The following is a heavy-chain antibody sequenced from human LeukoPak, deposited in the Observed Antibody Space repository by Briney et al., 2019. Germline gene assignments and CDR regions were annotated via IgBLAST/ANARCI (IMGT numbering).Heavy chain of an antibody. J-gene: IGHJ6*02. V-gene: IGHV3-9*01. CDR2: ISWNSGSI. D-gene: IGHD3-9*01. CDR3: AKDRYYDILTGPGYGMDV. CDR1: GFTFDDYA. Sequence: GRSLRLSCAASGFTFDDYAMHWVRQAPGKGLEWVSGISWNSGSIGYADSVKGRFTISRDNAKNSLYLQMNSLRAEDTALYCCAKDRYYDILTGPGYGMDVWGQGTTVTVSS.